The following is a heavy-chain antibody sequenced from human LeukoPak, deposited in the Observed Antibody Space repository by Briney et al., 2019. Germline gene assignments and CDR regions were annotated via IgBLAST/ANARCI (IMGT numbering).Heavy chain of an antibody. CDR2: IYHSGST. Sequence: PSETLSLTCAVSGGSISSSNWWSWVRQPPGKWLEWIGEIYHSGSTNYNPSLKSRVTISVDKSKNQFSLKLSSVTAADTAVYYCARLRRVGATPFDYWGQGTLVTVSS. V-gene: IGHV4-4*02. CDR1: GGSISSSNW. D-gene: IGHD1-26*01. CDR3: ARLRRVGATPFDY. J-gene: IGHJ4*02.